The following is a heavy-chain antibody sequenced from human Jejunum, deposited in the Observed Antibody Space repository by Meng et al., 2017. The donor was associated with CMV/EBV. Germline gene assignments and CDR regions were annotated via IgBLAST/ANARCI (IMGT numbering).Heavy chain of an antibody. CDR1: GISIDDYR. J-gene: IGHJ5*02. CDR2: IESDGDPT. V-gene: IGHV3-43*01. D-gene: IGHD3-16*01. Sequence: SGISIDDYRMHWVRQAPGKPLECVALIESDGDPTFYADSVNGRFIVSRDNRKNSLYLQMTTLRPEDTGIYYCAKEGPNAYRSFHHWGQGTLVTVSS. CDR3: AKEGPNAYRSFHH.